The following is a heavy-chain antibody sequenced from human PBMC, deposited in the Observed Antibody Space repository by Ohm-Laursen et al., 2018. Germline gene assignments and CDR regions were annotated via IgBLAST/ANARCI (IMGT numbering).Heavy chain of an antibody. CDR3: ATSGE. CDR1: GFTFEDSA. Sequence: SLRLSCAASGFTFEDSAMQWVRQAPGKGLEWVAGISWNSGSIGYADSVKGRFIISRDNAKNSLYLQMNSLRAEDTALYYCATSGEWGQGTLVTVSS. D-gene: IGHD1-26*01. V-gene: IGHV3-9*01. J-gene: IGHJ4*02. CDR2: ISWNSGSI.